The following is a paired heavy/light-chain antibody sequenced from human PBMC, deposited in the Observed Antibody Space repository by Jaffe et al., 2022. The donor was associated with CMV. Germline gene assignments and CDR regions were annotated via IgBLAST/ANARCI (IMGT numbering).Heavy chain of an antibody. V-gene: IGHV4-39*01. CDR2: IYYSGST. J-gene: IGHJ4*02. Sequence: QLQLQESGPGLVKPSETLSLTCTVSGGSISSTSYYWGWIRQPPGKGLEWIGTIYYSGSTYYNPSLKSRVTMSVDTSKNQFSLKLSSVTAADTAVYFCARFDRIYYYDTGDYSLRGYFDFWGQGTLVTVSS. D-gene: IGHD3-22*01. CDR1: GGSISSTSYY. CDR3: ARFDRIYYYDTGDYSLRGYFDF.
Light chain of an antibody. Sequence: EIVLTQSPGTLSLSPGERATLSCRASQSVSSSYLAWYQQKPGQAPRLLIYGASNRATGIPDRFSGSGSGTDFTLTISRLEPEDFAVYYCQQYGSSLTFGGGTKVEIK. J-gene: IGKJ4*01. CDR1: QSVSSSY. CDR2: GAS. V-gene: IGKV3-20*01. CDR3: QQYGSSLT.